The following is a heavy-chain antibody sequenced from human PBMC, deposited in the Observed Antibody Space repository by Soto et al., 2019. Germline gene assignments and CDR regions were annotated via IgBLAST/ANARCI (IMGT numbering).Heavy chain of an antibody. CDR1: GFIFSSYG. J-gene: IGHJ4*02. D-gene: IGHD2-15*01. Sequence: QVQLVESGGGVVQPGRSLRLSCAASGFIFSSYGMHWVGQAPGKRLEWVAVISYEGSHTYYADSVKGRFTITRDNSKNTLYLQMNSLRPEDTSVYYCAKEVHCGGGSCSWSEGFDYWGQGTLLTVSS. CDR3: AKEVHCGGGSCSWSEGFDY. CDR2: ISYEGSHT. V-gene: IGHV3-30*18.